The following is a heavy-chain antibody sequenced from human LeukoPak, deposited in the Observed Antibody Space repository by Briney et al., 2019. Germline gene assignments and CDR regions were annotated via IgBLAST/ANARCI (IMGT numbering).Heavy chain of an antibody. Sequence: GRSLTLSCAASGLTFSSYGMHWVRQAPGKGLEWVAVISYDGSNKYYADSVKGRFTISRDNSKNTLYLQMNSRRAEDTAVYFCAKSIYGSGSYGMDVWGQGTTVTVSS. CDR1: GLTFSSYG. D-gene: IGHD3-10*01. CDR2: ISYDGSNK. J-gene: IGHJ6*02. V-gene: IGHV3-30*18. CDR3: AKSIYGSGSYGMDV.